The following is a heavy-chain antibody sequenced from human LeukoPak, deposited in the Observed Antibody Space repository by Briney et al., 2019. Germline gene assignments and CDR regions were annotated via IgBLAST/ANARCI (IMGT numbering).Heavy chain of an antibody. V-gene: IGHV3-30*02. D-gene: IGHD6-19*01. Sequence: GGSLRLSCAASGFTFSSYGMHWVRQAPGRGLEWAAFIRYDGSNKYYADSVKGRFTISRDNSKNTLYLQMNSLRAEDTAVYYCAEDPGYSSGWIGDGLDYWGQGTLVTVSS. CDR3: AEDPGYSSGWIGDGLDY. CDR2: IRYDGSNK. J-gene: IGHJ4*02. CDR1: GFTFSSYG.